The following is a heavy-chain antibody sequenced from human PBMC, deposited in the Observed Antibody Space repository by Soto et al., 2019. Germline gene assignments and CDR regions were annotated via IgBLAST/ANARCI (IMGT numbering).Heavy chain of an antibody. Sequence: PSETLSLTCSVSGGTITSGRSSWNWIRQSPGKGLEWIAYIYHSGSTYYNPSLKSRVTISVVRSENQFSLKLTSVTAEDTAVYYCVRESVACCPHYFDTCGAGTLVT. V-gene: IGHV4-30-2*06. D-gene: IGHD2-21*01. CDR3: VRESVACCPHYFDT. CDR1: GGTITSGRSS. CDR2: IYHSGST. J-gene: IGHJ5*02.